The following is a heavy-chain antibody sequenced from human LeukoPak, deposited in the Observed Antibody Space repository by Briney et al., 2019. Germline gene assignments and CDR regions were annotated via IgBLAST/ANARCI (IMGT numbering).Heavy chain of an antibody. Sequence: SVKVSCKASGYTFTNYGITWVRQAPGQGLEWMGGIIPIFGTANYAQKFQGRVTITADESTSTAYMELSSLRSEDTAVYYCARTGRGSGWYDYFDYWGQGTLVTVSS. CDR1: GYTFTNYG. D-gene: IGHD6-19*01. V-gene: IGHV1-69*13. J-gene: IGHJ4*02. CDR2: IIPIFGTA. CDR3: ARTGRGSGWYDYFDY.